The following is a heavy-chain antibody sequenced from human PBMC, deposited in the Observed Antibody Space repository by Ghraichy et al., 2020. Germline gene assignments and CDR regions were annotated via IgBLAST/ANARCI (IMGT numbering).Heavy chain of an antibody. Sequence: SLNISCAASGFTFDDYAMHWVRQAPGKGLEWVSGISWNSGSIGYADSVKGRFTISRDNAKNSLYLQMNSLRAEDTALYYCAKDIERWLQSPFDIWGQGTMVTVSS. CDR1: GFTFDDYA. CDR2: ISWNSGSI. V-gene: IGHV3-9*01. J-gene: IGHJ3*02. D-gene: IGHD5-24*01. CDR3: AKDIERWLQSPFDI.